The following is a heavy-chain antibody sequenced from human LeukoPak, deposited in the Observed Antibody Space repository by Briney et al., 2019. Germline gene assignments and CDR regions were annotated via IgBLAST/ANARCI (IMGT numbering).Heavy chain of an antibody. Sequence: TGGSLRLSCAASGSTFSSHGMHWVRQSPGKGPEWVAVISFDGINKYYADSVKGLFTISRDNSKHTLYLQMNSLRAEDTAVYYCAKDQTYYYDSSGYYGYFDYWGQGTLVTVSS. CDR2: ISFDGINK. V-gene: IGHV3-30*18. CDR3: AKDQTYYYDSSGYYGYFDY. D-gene: IGHD3-22*01. CDR1: GSTFSSHG. J-gene: IGHJ4*02.